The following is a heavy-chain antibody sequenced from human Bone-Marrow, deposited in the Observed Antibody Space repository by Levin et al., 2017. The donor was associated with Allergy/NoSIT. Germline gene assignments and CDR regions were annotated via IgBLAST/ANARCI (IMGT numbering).Heavy chain of an antibody. V-gene: IGHV4-31*03. CDR1: GGSISSGHYY. CDR2: IYYTGST. J-gene: IGHJ6*02. Sequence: SCTVSGGSISSGHYYWSWIRHHPGKGLEWLGYIYYTGSTYYNPSLESRVTIPVDTSKNQFSLKLNSVTAADTAVYYCARDRSYYYYGVDVWGQGTTVAVSS. CDR3: ARDRSYYYYGVDV.